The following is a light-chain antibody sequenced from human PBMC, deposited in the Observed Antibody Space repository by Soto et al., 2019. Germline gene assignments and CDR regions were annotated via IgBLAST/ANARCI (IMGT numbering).Light chain of an antibody. Sequence: EIVLTQSPATLSLSPGERATLSCRASQSVSSHLAWYRQKPGQAPRLLIYDAVNRATGIPARFSGSGSGTDFTLSISSRESEDFAVYYCQQRSNWPASVTFGQGTRLEIK. V-gene: IGKV3-11*01. CDR3: QQRSNWPASVT. CDR2: DAV. J-gene: IGKJ5*01. CDR1: QSVSSH.